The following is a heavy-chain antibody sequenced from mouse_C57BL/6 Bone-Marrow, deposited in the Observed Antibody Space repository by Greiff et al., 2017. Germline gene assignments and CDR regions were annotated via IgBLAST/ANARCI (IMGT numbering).Heavy chain of an antibody. J-gene: IGHJ2*01. Sequence: EVQLQQSGPELVKPGASVKISCKASGYSFTDSNMTWLKQCNGKSLAWIGVIIPNYVITNYNQKFKGKATLTVDQSSSTAYMQLNSLTSEDSAVYYCARGVLGRTGGYWGQGTTLTVSS. CDR3: ARGVLGRTGGY. D-gene: IGHD4-1*01. V-gene: IGHV1-39*01. CDR2: IIPNYVIT. CDR1: GYSFTDSN.